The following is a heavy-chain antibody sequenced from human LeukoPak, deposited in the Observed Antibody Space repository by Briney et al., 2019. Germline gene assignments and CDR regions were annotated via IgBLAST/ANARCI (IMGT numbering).Heavy chain of an antibody. CDR1: GFTFSTYW. J-gene: IGHJ2*01. D-gene: IGHD2-2*01. CDR2: MKQEGSEK. CDR3: ARVGYCSRSDCHAAGWYFDP. V-gene: IGHV3-7*01. Sequence: GGSLRLSCAASGFTFSTYWMSWVRQAPGKGLEWVANMKQEGSEKYNVDSVKGRFTISRDNAKNSLYLHMNSLRAEDTAVYYCARVGYCSRSDCHAAGWYFDPWGRGTLVTVSS.